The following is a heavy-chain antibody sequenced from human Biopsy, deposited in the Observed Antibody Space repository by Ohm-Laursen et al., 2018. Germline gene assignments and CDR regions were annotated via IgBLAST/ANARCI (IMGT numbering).Heavy chain of an antibody. CDR2: MIPNSGKT. V-gene: IGHV1-8*01. D-gene: IGHD6-6*01. J-gene: IGHJ5*02. Sequence: ASVRVSCKASGYSFTTYDVNWVRQARGQGLEWMGWMIPNSGKTGYAQRFQGRVTLTMNTSIGTAYMELSGLRSEDTAVYYCARGSPRRVSIFEASIYWFDTWGQGTLVTVSS. CDR1: GYSFTTYD. CDR3: ARGSPRRVSIFEASIYWFDT.